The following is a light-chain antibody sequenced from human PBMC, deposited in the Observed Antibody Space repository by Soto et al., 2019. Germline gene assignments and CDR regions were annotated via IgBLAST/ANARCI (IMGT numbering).Light chain of an antibody. Sequence: QSALTQPASVSGSPGQSITISCTGTSSDVGGYNYVSWYQQHPGKAPKLMIYEVSNRPSGVSNRFSGSKSGNTASLTNSRLQAEDEADYYCSSYTSSSTHWVFGGGTKVTVL. CDR2: EVS. CDR3: SSYTSSSTHWV. J-gene: IGLJ3*02. V-gene: IGLV2-14*01. CDR1: SSDVGGYNY.